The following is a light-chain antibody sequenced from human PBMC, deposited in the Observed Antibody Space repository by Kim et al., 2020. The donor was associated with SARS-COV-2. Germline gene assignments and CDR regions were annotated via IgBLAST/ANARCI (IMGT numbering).Light chain of an antibody. V-gene: IGKV3-20*01. CDR3: QQYGSSPLT. CDR2: GAS. Sequence: EIVLTQSPGTLSLSPGERATLSCRASQSVSSSYLAWYQQKPGQAPRLLIYGASSRATGIPDRFSGSGSETDFTLTISSLEPEDFAVYYCQQYGSSPLTFGGGTKVDIK. CDR1: QSVSSSY. J-gene: IGKJ4*01.